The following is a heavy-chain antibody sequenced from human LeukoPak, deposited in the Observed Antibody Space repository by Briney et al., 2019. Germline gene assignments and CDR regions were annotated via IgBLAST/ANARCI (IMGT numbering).Heavy chain of an antibody. CDR1: GFTFSSYA. CDR2: ISGSGGST. CDR3: AKEGGYSSRWYGVDY. J-gene: IGHJ4*02. V-gene: IGHV3-23*01. Sequence: GGSLRLSCAASGFTFSSYAMSWVRQAPGKGLEWVSAISGSGGSTYYADSVKGRFTISRDKSKNTLYLRMNSLRAEDTAVYYCAKEGGYSSRWYGVDYWGQGTLVTVSS. D-gene: IGHD6-19*01.